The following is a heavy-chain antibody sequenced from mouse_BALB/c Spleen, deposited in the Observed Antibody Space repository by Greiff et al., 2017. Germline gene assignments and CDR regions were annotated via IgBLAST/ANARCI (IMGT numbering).Heavy chain of an antibody. V-gene: IGHV1S81*02. CDR1: GYAFSSYW. CDR2: INPSNGGT. Sequence: QVQLQQSGAELVRPGSSVKISCKASGYAFSSYWMNWVKQRPGQGLEWIGGINPSNGGTNFNEKFKSKATLTVDKSSSTAYMQLSSLTSEDSAVYYCTRGGNDGYYGFAYWGQGTLVTVSA. CDR3: TRGGNDGYYGFAY. J-gene: IGHJ3*01. D-gene: IGHD2-3*01.